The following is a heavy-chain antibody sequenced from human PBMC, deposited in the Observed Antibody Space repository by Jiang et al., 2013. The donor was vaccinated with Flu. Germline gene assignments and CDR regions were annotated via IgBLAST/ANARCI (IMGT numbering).Heavy chain of an antibody. D-gene: IGHD6-19*01. J-gene: IGHJ4*02. Sequence: SQTLSLTCAISGDSVSSNSAAWNWIRQSPSRGLEWLGRTYYRSKWYNDYAVSVKSRITINPDTSKNQFSLQLNSVTPEDTAVYYCAIEGWSSGWYATSFDYWGQGTLVTVSS. CDR3: AIEGWSSGWYATSFDY. CDR1: GDSVSSNSAA. V-gene: IGHV6-1*01. CDR2: TYYRSKWYN.